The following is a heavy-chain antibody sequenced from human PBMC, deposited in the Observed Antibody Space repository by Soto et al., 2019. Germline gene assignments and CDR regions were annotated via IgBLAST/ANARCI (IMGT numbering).Heavy chain of an antibody. CDR3: ARAGPPYGSGSYDY. CDR2: INAGNGNT. Sequence: ASVKVSCKASGYTFTSYAMHCVRQAPGQRLEWMGWINAGNGNTKYSQKFQGRVTITRDTSASTAYMELSSLRSEDTAVYYCARAGPPYGSGSYDYWGQGTLVTVSS. D-gene: IGHD3-10*01. J-gene: IGHJ4*02. CDR1: GYTFTSYA. V-gene: IGHV1-3*01.